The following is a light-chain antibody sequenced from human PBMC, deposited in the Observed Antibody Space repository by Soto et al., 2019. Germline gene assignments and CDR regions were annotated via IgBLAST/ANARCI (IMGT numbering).Light chain of an antibody. CDR2: SAS. V-gene: IGKV1-39*01. Sequence: IPMTQSPSSLSASVGDRVTLTCRTSRAINNYVNRYQHHPGRVPKLLISSASILQAGVPSRFSAGGSGTHFALTINNLQPEDVATYYCQQSYSTPPNFGQGTKLEI. CDR1: RAINNY. J-gene: IGKJ2*01. CDR3: QQSYSTPPN.